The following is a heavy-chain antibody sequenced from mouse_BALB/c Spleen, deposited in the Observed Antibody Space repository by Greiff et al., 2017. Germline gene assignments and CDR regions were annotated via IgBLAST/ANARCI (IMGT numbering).Heavy chain of an antibody. V-gene: IGHV6-6*02. J-gene: IGHJ3*01. Sequence: DVKLQESGGGLVQPGGSMKLSCVASGFTFSNYWMNWVRQSPEKGLEWVAEIRLKSNNYATHYAESVKGRFTISRDDSKSSVYLQMNNLRAEDTGIYYCTRGYYDSPFAYWGQGTLVTVSA. CDR3: TRGYYDSPFAY. D-gene: IGHD2-4*01. CDR2: IRLKSNNYAT. CDR1: GFTFSNYW.